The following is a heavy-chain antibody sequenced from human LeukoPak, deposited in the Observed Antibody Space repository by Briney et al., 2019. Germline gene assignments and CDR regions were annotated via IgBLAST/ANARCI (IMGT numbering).Heavy chain of an antibody. CDR1: GFTFRTYT. CDR3: ARRLSPDYYDSGRLPRGCGMDV. V-gene: IGHV3-23*01. D-gene: IGHD3-10*01. J-gene: IGHJ6*02. CDR2: IGGSGAST. Sequence: GGSLRLSCAASGFTFRTYTMNWVRQAPGKGLEWVSTIGGSGASTYYGDSVKGRFAISRDNSKNMLFLDMNSLKAEDTAIYYCARRLSPDYYDSGRLPRGCGMDVWGQGTKVTVSS.